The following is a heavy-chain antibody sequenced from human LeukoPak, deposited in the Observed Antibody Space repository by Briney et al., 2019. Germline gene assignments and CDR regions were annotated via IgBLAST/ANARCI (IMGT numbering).Heavy chain of an antibody. Sequence: GGSLRLSCAAPGFTLSGYWMSWVRQAPGKGLEGEADINQDGSERHYVESVKGRFTISRDNAKNSLFLQMNSLRAEDTAVYYCVRDGGGYKYGNDAFDMWGQGTMVTVSS. CDR1: GFTLSGYW. D-gene: IGHD5-18*01. J-gene: IGHJ3*02. CDR2: INQDGSER. V-gene: IGHV3-7*01. CDR3: VRDGGGYKYGNDAFDM.